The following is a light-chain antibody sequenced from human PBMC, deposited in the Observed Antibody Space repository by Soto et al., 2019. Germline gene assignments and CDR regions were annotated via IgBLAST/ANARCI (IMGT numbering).Light chain of an antibody. CDR3: QQYHIWPPWT. CDR2: GAS. CDR1: QGISNN. J-gene: IGKJ1*01. Sequence: EIVMSQSPDTLSVSPGERATLSCRASQGISNNLAWYQQKPGQAPRPLMYGASTRATGIPARFSGSGSGTEFTLTISSLQSEDFAVYYCQQYHIWPPWTSGQGTKVDIK. V-gene: IGKV3-15*01.